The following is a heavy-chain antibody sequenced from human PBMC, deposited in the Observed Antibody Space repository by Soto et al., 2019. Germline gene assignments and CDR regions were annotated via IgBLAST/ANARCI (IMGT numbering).Heavy chain of an antibody. CDR3: ARSRDGYNLNPIDQ. CDR1: TGSTNSFY. D-gene: IGHD5-12*01. Sequence: QVQLQVSGPGLVKPSATLSLSCTVSTGSTNSFYWSWIRQPPGKGLQWLGYFFYTGSTNHNPSLKSRVNISLDMSINQFSLRLSSVTAADTAMYYCARSRDGYNLNPIDQWGQGLLVTVSS. CDR2: FFYTGST. V-gene: IGHV4-59*01. J-gene: IGHJ4*02.